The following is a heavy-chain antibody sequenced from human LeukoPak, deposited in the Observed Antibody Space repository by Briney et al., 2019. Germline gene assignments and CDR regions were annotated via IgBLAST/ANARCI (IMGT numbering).Heavy chain of an antibody. J-gene: IGHJ4*02. V-gene: IGHV3-7*01. CDR3: ARKLWFGEPGDY. CDR2: IKEDGSEK. CDR1: GFPFSGYW. D-gene: IGHD3-10*01. Sequence: GGSVRLSCAASGFPFSGYWMSWVRQAPGKGLEWVASIKEDGSEKYYVDPVRGRLTISRDNAKNSLFLQMSSLRAEDTAVYYCARKLWFGEPGDYWGQGTLVTVSS.